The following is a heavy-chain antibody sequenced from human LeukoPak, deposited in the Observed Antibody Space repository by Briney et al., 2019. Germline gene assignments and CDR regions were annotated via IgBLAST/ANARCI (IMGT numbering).Heavy chain of an antibody. CDR1: GGSISSSSYY. D-gene: IGHD6-19*01. V-gene: IGHV4-39*07. CDR3: ATRSGWYGSY. J-gene: IGHJ4*02. CDR2: IYYSGST. Sequence: PSETLSLTCTVSGGSISSSSYYWGWIRQPPGKGLEWIGSIYYSGSTYYNPSLKSRVTISVDTSKNQFSLKLSSVTAADTAVYYCATRSGWYGSYWGQGTLVTVSS.